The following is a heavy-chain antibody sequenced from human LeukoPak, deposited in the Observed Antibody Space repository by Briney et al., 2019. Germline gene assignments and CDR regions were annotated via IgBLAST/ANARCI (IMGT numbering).Heavy chain of an antibody. CDR1: GFTFDDYA. V-gene: IGHV3-43*02. CDR2: ISGDGGST. D-gene: IGHD3-10*01. CDR3: AKDFSSGTYYPYYYYGMDV. J-gene: IGHJ6*02. Sequence: PGGSLRLSCAASGFTFDDYAMHWVRQAPGKGLEWVSLISGDGGSTYYADSVKGRFTISRDNSKNSLYLQMNSLRTEDTALYYCAKDFSSGTYYPYYYYGMDVWGQGTTVTVSS.